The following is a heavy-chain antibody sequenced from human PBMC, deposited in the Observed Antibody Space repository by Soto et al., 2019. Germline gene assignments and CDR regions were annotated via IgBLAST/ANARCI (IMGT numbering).Heavy chain of an antibody. V-gene: IGHV4-59*01. CDR3: ARDTAVTNAAIRMAY. J-gene: IGHJ4*02. CDR2: IYYSGST. CDR1: GGSISSYY. D-gene: IGHD4-4*01. Sequence: SETLSLTCTVSGGSISSYYWSWIRQPPGKGLEWIGYIYYSGSTNYNPSLKSRVTISVDTSKNQFSLKLSSVTAEDTALYYCARDTAVTNAAIRMAYWGQGTLVTVSS.